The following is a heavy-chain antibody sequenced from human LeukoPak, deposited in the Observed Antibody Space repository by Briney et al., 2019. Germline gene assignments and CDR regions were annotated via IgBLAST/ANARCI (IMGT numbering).Heavy chain of an antibody. J-gene: IGHJ4*02. D-gene: IGHD2-21*02. CDR3: ARVGGYCGGDCYRY. CDR1: GGSISSGDYY. V-gene: IGHV4-30-4*01. Sequence: SETLSLTYTVSGGSISSGDYYWSWIRQPPGKGLEWLGYIYYSGSTYYNPSLKSRVTISVDTSKNQFSLKLSSVTAADTAVYYCARVGGYCGGDCYRYWGQGTLGTVSS. CDR2: IYYSGST.